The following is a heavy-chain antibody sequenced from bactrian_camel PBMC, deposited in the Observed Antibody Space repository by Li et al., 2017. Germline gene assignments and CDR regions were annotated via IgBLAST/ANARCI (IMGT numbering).Heavy chain of an antibody. D-gene: IGHD7*01. CDR2: RYTGDGST. J-gene: IGHJ4*01. Sequence: VQLVESGGGSVQAGGSLRLSCAASGITYSRYCMGWFRQAPGKEREGVALRYTGDGSTYYVDSVKGRFTISQDNAKNTVYLQMNTLKPEDTAMYYCTKDRSYGTRNWVQSTRCQATQVTVS. CDR1: GITYSRYC. V-gene: IGHV3S1*01.